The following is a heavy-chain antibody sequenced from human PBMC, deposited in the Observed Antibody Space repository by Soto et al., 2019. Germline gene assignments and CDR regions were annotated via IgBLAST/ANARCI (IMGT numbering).Heavy chain of an antibody. CDR3: AKVHKIRLTMVRRVLSGEWDY. CDR2: SSGSGGST. D-gene: IGHD3-10*01. V-gene: IGHV3-23*01. Sequence: GGSLRLSCAASGVTFSSYAMSWVRQAPGKGLEWVSASSGSGGSTYYGDSVKGRFTISRDNSKNTPYLHMNSLRAEDTAVYYSAKVHKIRLTMVRRVLSGEWDYWGQGTLVTVSS. J-gene: IGHJ4*02. CDR1: GVTFSSYA.